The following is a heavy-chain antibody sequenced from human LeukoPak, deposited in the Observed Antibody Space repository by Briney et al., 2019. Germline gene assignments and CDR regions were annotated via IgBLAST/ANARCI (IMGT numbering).Heavy chain of an antibody. D-gene: IGHD3-3*01. CDR1: GFTFSSYA. V-gene: IGHV3-30-3*01. CDR2: ISYDGSNK. Sequence: GGSLRLSCAPSGFTFSSYAMHWVRQAPGKGLEWVAVISYDGSNKYYADSVKGRFTISRDNSKNTLYLQMNSLRAEDTAMYYCARDRSLFWSGYPGGWFDPWGQGTLVTVSS. J-gene: IGHJ5*02. CDR3: ARDRSLFWSGYPGGWFDP.